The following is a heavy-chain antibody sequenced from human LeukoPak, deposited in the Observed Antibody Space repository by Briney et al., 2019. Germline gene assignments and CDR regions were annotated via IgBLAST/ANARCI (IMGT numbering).Heavy chain of an antibody. D-gene: IGHD3-22*01. J-gene: IGHJ4*02. CDR1: GGSFSGYY. Sequence: SENLSLTCAVYGGSFSGYYWSWIRKPPGQGLEWIGEINHSGSTNYNPSLKSRVTISVDTSKNQFSLKLSSVTAADTAVYYCARANLYYDSSGYFDYWGQGTLVTVSS. CDR2: INHSGST. V-gene: IGHV4-34*01. CDR3: ARANLYYDSSGYFDY.